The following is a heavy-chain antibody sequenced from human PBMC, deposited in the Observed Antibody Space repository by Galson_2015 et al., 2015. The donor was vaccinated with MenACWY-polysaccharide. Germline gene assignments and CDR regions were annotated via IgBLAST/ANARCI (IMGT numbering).Heavy chain of an antibody. Sequence: SLRLSCAASGFTFNQYWMHWVRQAPGKGLVWVSRISPDGSVTSYADSVKGRFTLSRDNAKNTLYLQMNSLRGDDTAVYYCTRGNDGSGRFDPWAEGSRVTVSS. D-gene: IGHD5-24*01. CDR2: ISPDGSVT. CDR1: GFTFNQYW. CDR3: TRGNDGSGRFDP. V-gene: IGHV3-74*01. J-gene: IGHJ5*02.